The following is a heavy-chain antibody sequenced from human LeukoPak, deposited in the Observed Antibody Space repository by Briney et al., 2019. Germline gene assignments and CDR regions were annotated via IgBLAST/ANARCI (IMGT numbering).Heavy chain of an antibody. D-gene: IGHD6-13*01. CDR3: ARVEAAAGRTPYYYGMDV. J-gene: IGHJ6*02. V-gene: IGHV1-18*01. Sequence: ASVKVSCKASGGTFSSYAISWVRQAPGQGLEWMGWISAYNGNTNYAQKLQGRVTMTTDTSTSTAYMELRSLRSDDTAVYYCARVEAAAGRTPYYYGMDVWGQGTTAPSP. CDR2: ISAYNGNT. CDR1: GGTFSSYA.